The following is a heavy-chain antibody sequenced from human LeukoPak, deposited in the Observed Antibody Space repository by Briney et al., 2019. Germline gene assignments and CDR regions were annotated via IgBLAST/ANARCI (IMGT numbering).Heavy chain of an antibody. J-gene: IGHJ2*01. CDR3: AKDYCGGDCYSGWYFDL. CDR1: GFTFDDYA. V-gene: IGHV3-9*01. CDR2: ISYNSDTV. Sequence: GRSLRLSCAASGFTFDDYAMHWVRQAPGKGLEWVSGISYNSDTVAYADSVKGRFTISRDNAKNSLYLQMNSLRAEDTALYYCAKDYCGGDCYSGWYFDLWGRGTLVTVSS. D-gene: IGHD2-21*02.